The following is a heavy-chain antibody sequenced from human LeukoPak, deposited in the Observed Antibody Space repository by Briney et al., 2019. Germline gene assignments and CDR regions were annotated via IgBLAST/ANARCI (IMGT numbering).Heavy chain of an antibody. CDR1: GGTFSSYA. J-gene: IGHJ4*02. CDR3: ARSVAGPLGVYYFDY. V-gene: IGHV1-69*04. D-gene: IGHD6-19*01. Sequence: GASVKVSCKASGGTFSSYAISWVRQAPGQGLEWMGRIIPILGIANYAQKFQGRVTITADKSTSTAYMELSSLRSEDTAVYYCARSVAGPLGVYYFDYWGQGTLVTVSS. CDR2: IIPILGIA.